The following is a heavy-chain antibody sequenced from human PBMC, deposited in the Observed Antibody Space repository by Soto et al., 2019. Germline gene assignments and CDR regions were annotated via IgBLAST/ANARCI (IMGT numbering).Heavy chain of an antibody. CDR2: TRNKANSYTT. D-gene: IGHD3-3*01. CDR1: GFTFSDHY. J-gene: IGHJ6*02. CDR3: AIEVGLRFLEWSYYYYYGMDV. Sequence: EVQLVESGGGLVQPGGSLRLSCAASGFTFSDHYMDWVRQAPGKGLEWVGRTRNKANSYTTEYAASVKGRFTISRDDSENSQYLQMNSLNTEHTAVYYCAIEVGLRFLEWSYYYYYGMDVWGQGTTVTVSS. V-gene: IGHV3-72*01.